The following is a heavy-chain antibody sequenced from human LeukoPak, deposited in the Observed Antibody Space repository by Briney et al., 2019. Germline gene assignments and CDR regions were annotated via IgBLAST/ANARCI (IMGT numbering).Heavy chain of an antibody. CDR3: ARGTSRGYSYGLKAIFDY. J-gene: IGHJ4*02. V-gene: IGHV4-59*01. D-gene: IGHD5-18*01. CDR1: GGSISSYY. Sequence: SETLSLTCTVSGGSISSYYWSWIRQLPGKGLEWIGYIYYSGSTNYNPSLKSRVTISVDTSKNQFSLKLSSVTAADTAVYYCARGTSRGYSYGLKAIFDYWGQGTLVTVSS. CDR2: IYYSGST.